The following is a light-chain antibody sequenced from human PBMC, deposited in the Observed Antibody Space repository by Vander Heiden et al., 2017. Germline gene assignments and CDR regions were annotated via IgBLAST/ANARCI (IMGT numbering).Light chain of an antibody. CDR2: GAS. Sequence: EIVMTQSPATLSVSPGERATLSCRASQSVSSNLAWYQQKPGQAPRLLIYGASTRATGIPGRFSGSGSGTEFTLTISSLQSEDFAVYYCQQYKNGPPDYTFGQGTKVEIK. V-gene: IGKV3-15*01. J-gene: IGKJ2*01. CDR1: QSVSSN. CDR3: QQYKNGPPDYT.